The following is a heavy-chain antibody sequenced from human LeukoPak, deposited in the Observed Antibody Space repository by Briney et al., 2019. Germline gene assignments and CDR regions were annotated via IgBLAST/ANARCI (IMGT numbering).Heavy chain of an antibody. CDR2: ISGSGGST. Sequence: GGSLRLSCAASGFTFSSYAMGWVRQAPGEGLEWVSAISGSGGSTYYADSGKGRFTISRDNSKNTLYLQMNSLRAEDTAVYYCAKGSPYYYGMDVWGQGTPVTVSS. CDR1: GFTFSSYA. J-gene: IGHJ6*02. CDR3: AKGSPYYYGMDV. V-gene: IGHV3-23*01.